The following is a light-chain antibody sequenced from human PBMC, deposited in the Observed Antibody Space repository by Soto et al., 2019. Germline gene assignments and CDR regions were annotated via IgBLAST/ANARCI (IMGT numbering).Light chain of an antibody. J-gene: IGKJ4*01. CDR3: QQYHDWPLT. V-gene: IGKV3-15*01. CDR2: GVS. CDR1: QSLSSH. Sequence: EIVMTQSPATLSVSPGERVTLSCRASQSLSSHLAWYQQKPGQAPGLLIYGVSTRATGVPTRFSGSASGTEFTLTISSQLSEYFAFYYCQQYHDWPLTFGGGTKVEIK.